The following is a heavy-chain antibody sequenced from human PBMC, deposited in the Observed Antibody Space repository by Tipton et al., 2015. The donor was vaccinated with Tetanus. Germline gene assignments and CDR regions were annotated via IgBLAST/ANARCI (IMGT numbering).Heavy chain of an antibody. CDR1: GGSISSGGYY. CDR2: INHSGST. J-gene: IGHJ5*02. CDR3: ARELFRGRGNGFGP. V-gene: IGHV4-39*07. Sequence: LRLSCTVSGGSISSGGYYWSWIRQPPGKGLEWIGEINHSGSTNYNPSLKRRVTISVDTSKNQFSLKLSSVTAADTAVYYCARELFRGRGNGFGPWGQGTLVPVSS. D-gene: IGHD2-21*01.